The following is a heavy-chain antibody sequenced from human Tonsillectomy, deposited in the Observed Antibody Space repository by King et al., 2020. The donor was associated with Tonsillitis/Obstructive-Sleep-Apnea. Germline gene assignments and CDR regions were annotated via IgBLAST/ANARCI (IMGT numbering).Heavy chain of an antibody. CDR2: VSGSGGRT. J-gene: IGHJ6*03. D-gene: IGHD2-2*01. Sequence: VQLVESGGGLVQPGGSLRLSCAASAFTFSSYAMSWVRQPPGQGLEWVSTVSGSGGRTYYVDSVKGRFTISRDNSKNTLYLQMNSLSAEDTAVYYCAKGDQPYYYYYMDVWGKGTTVSVSS. CDR3: AKGDQPYYYYYMDV. CDR1: AFTFSSYA. V-gene: IGHV3-23*04.